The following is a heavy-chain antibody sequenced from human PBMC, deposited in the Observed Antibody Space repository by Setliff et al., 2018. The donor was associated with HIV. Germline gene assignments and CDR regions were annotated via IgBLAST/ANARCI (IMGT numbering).Heavy chain of an antibody. CDR2: MNPNSGNT. D-gene: IGHD3-22*01. CDR1: GYTFSSYD. CDR3: ARARRDSYDRGRRDHYYIDV. J-gene: IGHJ6*03. Sequence: ASVKVSCKASGYTFSSYDINWVRQATGQGLEWMGWMNPNSGNTGYAQKFQGRVTMTRDTSIGTAYMELNNLKFEDTAVYYCARARRDSYDRGRRDHYYIDVWGKGTPVTV. V-gene: IGHV1-8*02.